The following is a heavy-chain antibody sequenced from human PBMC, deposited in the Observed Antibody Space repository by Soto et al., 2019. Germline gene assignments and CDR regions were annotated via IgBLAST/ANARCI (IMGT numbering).Heavy chain of an antibody. J-gene: IGHJ6*03. Sequence: GGSLRLSCAASGFTFSSYWMSWVRQAPGKGLEWVANIKQDGSEKYYVDSVKGRFTISRDKSKNSLYLQMNSLRAEDTAVYYCAREGLLSAATGKYYYYYMDVWGKGTTVTVSS. CDR3: AREGLLSAATGKYYYYYMDV. CDR2: IKQDGSEK. V-gene: IGHV3-7*03. CDR1: GFTFSSYW. D-gene: IGHD3-10*01.